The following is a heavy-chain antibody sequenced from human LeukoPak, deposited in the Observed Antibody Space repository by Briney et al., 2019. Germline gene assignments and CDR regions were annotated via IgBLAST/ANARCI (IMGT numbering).Heavy chain of an antibody. CDR3: ARDREYYDSSGYYYYYYMDV. Sequence: SETLSLTCTVSGGSISSYYWSWIRQPPGKGLEWIGYIYYSGSTNYNPSLKSRVTISVDKSKNQFSLKLSSVTAADTAVYYCARDREYYDSSGYYYYYYMDVWGKGTTVTVSS. CDR1: GGSISSYY. J-gene: IGHJ6*03. CDR2: IYYSGST. V-gene: IGHV4-59*12. D-gene: IGHD3-22*01.